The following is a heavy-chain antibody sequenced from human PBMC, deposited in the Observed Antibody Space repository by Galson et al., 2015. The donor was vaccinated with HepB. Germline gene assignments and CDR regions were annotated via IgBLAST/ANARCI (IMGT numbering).Heavy chain of an antibody. D-gene: IGHD1-7*01. CDR2: ISGSGGST. J-gene: IGHJ4*02. Sequence: SLRLSCAASGFTFSSYAMSWVRQAPGKGLEWVSAISGSGGSTYYADSVKGRFTISRDNSKNTLYLQMNSLRAEDTAVYYCAKGDPEYNWNSPAPSYYFDYWGQGTLVTVSS. CDR3: AKGDPEYNWNSPAPSYYFDY. CDR1: GFTFSSYA. V-gene: IGHV3-23*01.